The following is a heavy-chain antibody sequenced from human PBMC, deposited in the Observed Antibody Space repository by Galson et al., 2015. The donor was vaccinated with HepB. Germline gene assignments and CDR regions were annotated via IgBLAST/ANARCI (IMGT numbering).Heavy chain of an antibody. CDR1: GFTFTKYC. V-gene: IGHV3-33*01. D-gene: IGHD2-2*01. J-gene: IGHJ4*02. Sequence: SLRLSCATSGFTFTKYCMHWVRQAPGKGLEWVALIWSDGSDKNYADSVKGRFTISRDNSKNTVSLQMDSLRAEDTAVYYCARDRTYCGSPSCSRMGPNYWGQGTLVSVSS. CDR2: IWSDGSDK. CDR3: ARDRTYCGSPSCSRMGPNY.